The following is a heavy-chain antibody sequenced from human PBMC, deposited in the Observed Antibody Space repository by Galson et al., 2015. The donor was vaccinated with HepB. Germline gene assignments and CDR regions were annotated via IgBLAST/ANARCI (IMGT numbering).Heavy chain of an antibody. V-gene: IGHV5-51*03. Sequence: QSGAEVKKPGESLKISCKGSGYSFTSYWIGWVRQMPGKGLEWMGIIYPGDSDTRYSPSFQGQVTISADKSISTAYLQWSSLKASDTAMYYCARSPIWSGYSIWPHLDYWGQGTLVTVSS. J-gene: IGHJ4*02. CDR3: ARSPIWSGYSIWPHLDY. CDR1: GYSFTSYW. CDR2: IYPGDSDT. D-gene: IGHD3-3*01.